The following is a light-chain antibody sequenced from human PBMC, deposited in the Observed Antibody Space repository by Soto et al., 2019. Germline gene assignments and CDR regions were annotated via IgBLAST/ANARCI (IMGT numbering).Light chain of an antibody. CDR3: QEYNTYSRT. CDR2: KAS. Sequence: DIQLTQSPCTLSASVGDRVTITCRASQSISSWLAWYQQKPGKAPILLIYKASSLESWVPSRFSGSGSGTEFTLTISSLQPDDFATYYCQEYNTYSRTFGQGTKVDIK. CDR1: QSISSW. V-gene: IGKV1-5*03. J-gene: IGKJ1*01.